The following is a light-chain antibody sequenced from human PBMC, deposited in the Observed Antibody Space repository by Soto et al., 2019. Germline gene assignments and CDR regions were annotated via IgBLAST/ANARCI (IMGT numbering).Light chain of an antibody. V-gene: IGKV2-30*02. CDR3: RQGTPRRT. CDR2: RVS. J-gene: IGKJ1*01. CDR1: QSLVHSDGNTS. Sequence: DIVMTQSPLYLPVTLGQAASISCRSSQSLVHSDGNTSLTWCQQRPGQSPRRLIYRVSNLDSGVHDRFIGSGSGTDFTLRLSRVEAEDVGVYYCRQGTPRRTFGQGTKVEIK.